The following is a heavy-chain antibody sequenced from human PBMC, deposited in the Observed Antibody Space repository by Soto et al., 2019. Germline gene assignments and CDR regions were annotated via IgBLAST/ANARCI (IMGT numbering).Heavy chain of an antibody. CDR1: GYTFTSYG. Sequence: QVQLVQSGAEVKKPGASVKVSCKASGYTFTSYGISWVRQAPGQGLEWMGWISAYNGNTNYAQKLQGRVTMTTDTSTSTAYMELRSLRSDDTAVYYCARDEGYCSGGSCYPTRGAFDIWGQGTMVTVSS. CDR2: ISAYNGNT. CDR3: ARDEGYCSGGSCYPTRGAFDI. D-gene: IGHD2-15*01. J-gene: IGHJ3*02. V-gene: IGHV1-18*01.